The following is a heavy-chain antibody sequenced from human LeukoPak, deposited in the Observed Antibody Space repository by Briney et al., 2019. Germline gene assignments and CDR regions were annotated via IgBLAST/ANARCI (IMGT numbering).Heavy chain of an antibody. CDR2: ISSSSSYI. J-gene: IGHJ4*02. CDR1: GFTFSSYS. Sequence: GGSLRLSCAASGFTFSSYSMNWVRQAPGKGLEWVSSISSSSSYIYYADSVKGRFTISRDNAKNSLYLQMNSLRAEDTAVYYCARVNWGYYDSIYWGQGTLVTVSS. V-gene: IGHV3-21*01. CDR3: ARVNWGYYDSIY. D-gene: IGHD3-22*01.